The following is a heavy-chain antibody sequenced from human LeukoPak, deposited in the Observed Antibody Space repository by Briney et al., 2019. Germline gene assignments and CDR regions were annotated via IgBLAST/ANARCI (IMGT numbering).Heavy chain of an antibody. CDR1: GGSISSGDNY. Sequence: KPSETLCLSCTVSGGSISSGDNYWGWIRQPPGKGLEWIGYIYYSGTTYYNPSLKSRVTITADTSNNQFSLKLSSVSAADTAVYYCARELPRRLPGYYYYGMDVWGQGTTVTVSS. CDR2: IYYSGTT. CDR3: ARELPRRLPGYYYYGMDV. V-gene: IGHV4-30-4*01. J-gene: IGHJ6*02.